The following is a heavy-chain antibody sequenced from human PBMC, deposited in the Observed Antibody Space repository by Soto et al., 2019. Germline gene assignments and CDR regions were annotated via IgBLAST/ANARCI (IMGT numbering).Heavy chain of an antibody. CDR3: ARTVAGTFYAFDV. V-gene: IGHV6-1*01. D-gene: IGHD6-19*01. CDR2: TYYRSKWYN. Sequence: PSQPLSLTCAISGDSVSSNSAAWNWIRQSPSSGLEWLGRTYYRSKWYNDYAVSVNSRITINPDTSKNQFSLQLNSVTPEDSAVYYCARTVAGTFYAFDVWGQGTMVTVSS. CDR1: GDSVSSNSAA. J-gene: IGHJ3*01.